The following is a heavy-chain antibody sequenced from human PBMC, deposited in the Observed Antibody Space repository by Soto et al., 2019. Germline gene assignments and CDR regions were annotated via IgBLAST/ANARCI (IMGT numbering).Heavy chain of an antibody. CDR3: ARAVGSTLY. D-gene: IGHD2-2*03. V-gene: IGHV3-23*01. Sequence: SLRLSCTASGFTLSSYAMAWVRQATGKGLEWVSASGSGGRTYYADSAKGRFIVSRDNSRSTVFLQMNSLRVGDTAMYYCARAVGSTLYWGQGTLVTVS. CDR1: GFTLSSYA. J-gene: IGHJ4*02. CDR2: SGSGGRT.